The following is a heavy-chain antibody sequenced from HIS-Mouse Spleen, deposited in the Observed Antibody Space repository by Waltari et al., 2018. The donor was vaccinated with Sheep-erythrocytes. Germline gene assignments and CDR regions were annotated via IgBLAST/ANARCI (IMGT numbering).Heavy chain of an antibody. CDR2: IYYSGST. CDR1: GGSISSSSYY. D-gene: IGHD3-3*01. Sequence: QLQLQESGPGLVKPSETLSLTCTVSGGSISSSSYYWGWIRQPPGKGLEWIGRIYYSGSTYYNPSLKSRVTISVDTSKNQFSLKLSSVTAADTAVYYCARDEGTYYDFWSGYPPSYYFDYWGQGTLVTVSS. CDR3: ARDEGTYYDFWSGYPPSYYFDY. V-gene: IGHV4-39*07. J-gene: IGHJ4*02.